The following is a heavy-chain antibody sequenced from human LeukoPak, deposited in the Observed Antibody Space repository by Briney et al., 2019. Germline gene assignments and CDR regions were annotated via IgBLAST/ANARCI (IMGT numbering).Heavy chain of an antibody. V-gene: IGHV4-34*01. Sequence: SETLSLTCGVYGGSFSGYYWSWIRQPPGKGLEWIGEIHPSGSPSYNPSLESRVTISVDTSKNQFSLKLSSVTAADTAVYYCASEYSSSPAYWGQGTLVTVSS. J-gene: IGHJ4*02. CDR3: ASEYSSSPAY. D-gene: IGHD6-6*01. CDR1: GGSFSGYY. CDR2: IHPSGSP.